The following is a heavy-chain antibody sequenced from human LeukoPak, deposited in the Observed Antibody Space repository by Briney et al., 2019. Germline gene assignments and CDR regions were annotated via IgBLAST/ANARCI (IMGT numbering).Heavy chain of an antibody. V-gene: IGHV3-30-3*01. CDR3: GRGSVGFGELNY. D-gene: IGHD3-10*01. CDR2: ISYDGSNE. J-gene: IGHJ4*02. Sequence: GRSLRLSCAASGFTFSSYAMHWVRQAPGKGLEWVAVISYDGSNEFYADSVKGRFTLSRDNSENTLYLQMNSLRIEDTAVYYCGRGSVGFGELNYWGQGTLVTVSS. CDR1: GFTFSSYA.